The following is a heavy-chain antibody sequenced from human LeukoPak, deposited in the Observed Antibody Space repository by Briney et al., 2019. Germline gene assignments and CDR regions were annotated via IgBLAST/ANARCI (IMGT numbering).Heavy chain of an antibody. CDR2: IYYSGNT. D-gene: IGHD4-23*01. V-gene: IGHV4-39*01. CDR3: ANSANYGGNSGYFDY. CDR1: GGSISSSSCY. J-gene: IGHJ4*02. Sequence: SETLSLTCTVSGGSISSSSCYWGWIRQPPGKGLEWIGSIYYSGNTYYNPSLKSRVTISIDTSKNQFSLKLSSVTAAETAVYYCANSANYGGNSGYFDYWGQGTLVTVSS.